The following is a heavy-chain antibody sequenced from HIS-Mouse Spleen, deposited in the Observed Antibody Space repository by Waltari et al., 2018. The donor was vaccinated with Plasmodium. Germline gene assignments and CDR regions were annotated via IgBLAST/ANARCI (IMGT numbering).Heavy chain of an antibody. CDR1: GYTFSSYG. J-gene: IGHJ4*02. D-gene: IGHD1-26*01. CDR2: TNGYNGNT. Sequence: QVQLVQSGAEGKRPGASVKVSCKASGYTFSSYGISWVRRGPGQGIEWMGWTNGYNGNTNDAQKVQGRGTRTTDTSTSTAYMELRSLRSDDTAVYYCARLLPWVHGHFDYWGQGTLVTVSS. V-gene: IGHV1-18*01. CDR3: ARLLPWVHGHFDY.